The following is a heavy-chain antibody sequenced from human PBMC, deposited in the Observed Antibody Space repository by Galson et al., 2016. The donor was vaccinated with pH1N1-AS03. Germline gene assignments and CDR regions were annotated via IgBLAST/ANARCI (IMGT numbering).Heavy chain of an antibody. CDR2: VIPILGIA. CDR3: ARDVLPYSLGLDV. J-gene: IGHJ6*02. D-gene: IGHD5-18*01. Sequence: SVKVSCKASGGTFNAISWVRQAPGQGLEWMGRVIPILGIANYAQKFQGRVTITADIFTNTVYMELSSLRSEDTAVYYCARDVLPYSLGLDVWGQGTTVTVSS. V-gene: IGHV1-69*04. CDR1: GGTFNA.